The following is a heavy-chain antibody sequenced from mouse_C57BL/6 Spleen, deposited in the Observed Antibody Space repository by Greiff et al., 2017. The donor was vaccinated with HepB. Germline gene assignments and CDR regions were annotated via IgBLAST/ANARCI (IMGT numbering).Heavy chain of an antibody. Sequence: VQLQQSGAELAKPGASVKLSCKASGYTFTSYWMHWVKQRPGQGLEWIGYINPSSGYTKYNQKFKDKATLTADKSSSTAYMQLGSLTYEDSSVYYCARPDYGYAMDYWGQGTSVTVSS. D-gene: IGHD2-4*01. V-gene: IGHV1-7*01. CDR2: INPSSGYT. J-gene: IGHJ4*01. CDR1: GYTFTSYW. CDR3: ARPDYGYAMDY.